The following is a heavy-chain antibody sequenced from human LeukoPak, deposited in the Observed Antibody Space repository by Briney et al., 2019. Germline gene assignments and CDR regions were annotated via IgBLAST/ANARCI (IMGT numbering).Heavy chain of an antibody. CDR3: AGIRDGYNDAYDI. D-gene: IGHD5-24*01. CDR1: GYTFTTSY. J-gene: IGHJ3*02. V-gene: IGHV1-46*01. CDR2: INPRGDNT. Sequence: ASVKVSCKASGYTFTTSYIHWVRQAPGQRLEWMGLINPRGDNTKYAQNFQGRVTMTSDTSARTVYMELSSLRSEDTAIYYCAGIRDGYNDAYDIWGPGTVVTVPS.